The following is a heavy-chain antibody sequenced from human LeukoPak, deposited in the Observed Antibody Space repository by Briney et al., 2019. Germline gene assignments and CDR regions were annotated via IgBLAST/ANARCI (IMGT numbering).Heavy chain of an antibody. CDR1: GFTFSSYG. CDR2: ISYDGSNK. CDR3: AKSPNYYDSSGYYYFDY. V-gene: IGHV3-30*18. J-gene: IGHJ4*02. D-gene: IGHD3-22*01. Sequence: GGSLRLSCAASGFTFSSYGIHWVRQAPGKGLEWVAVISYDGSNKYYADSVKGRFTISRDNSKNTLYLQMNSLRAEDTAVYYCAKSPNYYDSSGYYYFDYWGQGTLVTVSS.